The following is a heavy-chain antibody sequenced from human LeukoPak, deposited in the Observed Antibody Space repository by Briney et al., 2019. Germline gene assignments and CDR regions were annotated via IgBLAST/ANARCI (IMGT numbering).Heavy chain of an antibody. Sequence: ASVKVSCKASGYTFTNYDINWVRQAPGQGLEWMGWINPNSGGTNYAQKFQGRVTMTRDTSISTAYMELSRLRSDDTAVYYCASLDELYCSSTSCPGMDVWGKGTTVTVSS. CDR2: INPNSGGT. D-gene: IGHD2-2*01. CDR1: GYTFTNYD. J-gene: IGHJ6*04. V-gene: IGHV1-2*02. CDR3: ASLDELYCSSTSCPGMDV.